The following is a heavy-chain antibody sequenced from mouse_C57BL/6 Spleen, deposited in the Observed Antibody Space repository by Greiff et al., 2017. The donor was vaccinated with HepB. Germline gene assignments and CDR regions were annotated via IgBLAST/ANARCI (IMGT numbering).Heavy chain of an antibody. Sequence: VQLKESGPELVKPGASVKISCKASGYSFTGYYMNWVKQSPEKSLEWIGEINPSTGGTTYNQKFKAKATLTVDKSSSTAYMQLKSLTSEDSAVYYCARPYGSSYFDYWGQGTTLTVSS. D-gene: IGHD1-1*01. V-gene: IGHV1-42*01. CDR1: GYSFTGYY. CDR2: INPSTGGT. J-gene: IGHJ2*01. CDR3: ARPYGSSYFDY.